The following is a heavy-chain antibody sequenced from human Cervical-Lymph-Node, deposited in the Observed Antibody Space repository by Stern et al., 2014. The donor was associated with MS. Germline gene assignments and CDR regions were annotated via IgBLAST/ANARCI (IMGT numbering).Heavy chain of an antibody. CDR3: ATTRWDLFTWNWFDP. CDR1: GGSISSSGYY. Sequence: VQLVESDPGLVKPSQTLSLTCTVSGGSISSSGYYWSWIRQPADKGLEWIGRIHDSGSPYYNPPLKSRVTISIEPAQNQFYLKLPSVTAADTAVYYCATTRWDLFTWNWFDPWGQGTLVTVSS. J-gene: IGHJ5*02. D-gene: IGHD1-26*01. V-gene: IGHV4-61*02. CDR2: IHDSGSP.